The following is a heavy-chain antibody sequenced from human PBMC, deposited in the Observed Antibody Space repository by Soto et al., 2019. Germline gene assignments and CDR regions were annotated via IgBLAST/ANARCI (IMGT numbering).Heavy chain of an antibody. CDR1: GYTFTIYA. J-gene: IGHJ4*02. Sequence: GASVKVSCKASGYTFTIYAMHWVRQATGQRLEWMGWINAGNGNTKYSQKFQGRVTITRDTSASTAYMELSSLRSEDTAVYYCARSPGYSYGDYWGQGTLVTVSS. V-gene: IGHV1-3*01. CDR2: INAGNGNT. D-gene: IGHD5-18*01. CDR3: ARSPGYSYGDY.